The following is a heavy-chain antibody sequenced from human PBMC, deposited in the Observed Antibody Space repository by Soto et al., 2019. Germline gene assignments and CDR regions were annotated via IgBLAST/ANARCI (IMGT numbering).Heavy chain of an antibody. Sequence: EVQLVESGGGLVQPGGSLRISCAAAGFTFSSYWMSWVRQAPGKGLEWVANIKQDGSEKYYVDSVKGRFTISRDNAMNSLYLQMTSLRAEDTAVYYCARVSVLFWADGAFDIWGQGTMVTFSS. J-gene: IGHJ3*02. CDR1: GFTFSSYW. CDR2: IKQDGSEK. V-gene: IGHV3-7*01. D-gene: IGHD3-16*01. CDR3: ARVSVLFWADGAFDI.